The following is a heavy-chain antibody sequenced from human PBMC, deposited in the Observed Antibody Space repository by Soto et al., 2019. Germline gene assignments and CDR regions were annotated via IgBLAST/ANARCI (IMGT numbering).Heavy chain of an antibody. CDR2: ISYDGRHK. CDR1: GFTFSNHG. Sequence: QMQLVESGGGVVQPGRSLRLSCAASGFTFSNHGMNWVRQAPGKGLEWVSVISYDGRHKHYADSVKGRFSISRDNSQNTPYLQIYRLRGEDTAVYYCAKDRAPFIYDSWSGPFDFWGQGTLVTVSS. J-gene: IGHJ4*02. V-gene: IGHV3-30*18. CDR3: AKDRAPFIYDSWSGPFDF. D-gene: IGHD3-3*01.